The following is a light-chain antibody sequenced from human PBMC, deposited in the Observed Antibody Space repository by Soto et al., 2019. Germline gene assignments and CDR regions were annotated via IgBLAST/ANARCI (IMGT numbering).Light chain of an antibody. J-gene: IGKJ1*01. CDR1: QSVSSN. Sequence: IVLTSTTATLSVSPGEIATLSCRSSQSVSSNLAWYQHKPGQAPRPLIYGASTRATGIPARFSGSGSGTDFTFNISSLQSEDFAVYYCQQYNNWTPWTFGQGTKVDIK. CDR2: GAS. V-gene: IGKV3-15*01. CDR3: QQYNNWTPWT.